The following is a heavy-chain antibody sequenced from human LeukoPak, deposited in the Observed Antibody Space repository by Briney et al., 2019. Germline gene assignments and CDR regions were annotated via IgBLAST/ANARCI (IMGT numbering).Heavy chain of an antibody. CDR3: ARDSYDYGDY. CDR1: GYTFTCYY. Sequence: GTSVTLSFKGSGYTFTCYYMHWVRQAPGQGREWMWWIPRNSGGTNYAHKFQGRVTMTRATSISTAYMELSRLRSDDTAVYYCARDSYDYGDYWGQGTLVTVSS. CDR2: IPRNSGGT. V-gene: IGHV1-2*07. D-gene: IGHD3-16*01. J-gene: IGHJ4*02.